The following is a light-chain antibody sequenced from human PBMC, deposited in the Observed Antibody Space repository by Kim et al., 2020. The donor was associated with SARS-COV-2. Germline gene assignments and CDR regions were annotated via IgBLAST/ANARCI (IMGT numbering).Light chain of an antibody. CDR1: QDISNY. CDR2: DAS. J-gene: IGKJ4*01. CDR3: QQYDNLPT. Sequence: SASVGDRVTITCQASQDISNYLNWYQQKPGKAPKLLIYDASNLETGVPPRFSGSGSGTDFTFTISSLQPEDIGTYYCQQYDNLPTFGGGTKVDIK. V-gene: IGKV1-33*01.